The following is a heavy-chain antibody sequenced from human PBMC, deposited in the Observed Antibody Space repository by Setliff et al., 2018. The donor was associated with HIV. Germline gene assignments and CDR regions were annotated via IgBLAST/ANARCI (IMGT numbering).Heavy chain of an antibody. Sequence: GASVKVTCKPSGGNLGRFAFSWVRQAPGQGLEWVGGIIPIFGSPDYAQKFQGRVTITADDSRNMVHLQMNGLRPEDTAVYYCAKGVKWLDPWGQGTLVTVS. CDR2: IIPIFGSP. J-gene: IGHJ5*02. D-gene: IGHD3-16*01. CDR1: GGNLGRFA. V-gene: IGHV1-69*13. CDR3: AKGVKWLDP.